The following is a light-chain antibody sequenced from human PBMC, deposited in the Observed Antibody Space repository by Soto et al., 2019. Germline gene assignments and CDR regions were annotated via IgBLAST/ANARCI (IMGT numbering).Light chain of an antibody. V-gene: IGKV3-20*01. CDR3: PQYGSFTYT. CDR1: QSVSSSY. CDR2: GAS. J-gene: IGKJ2*01. Sequence: EIVLTQSPGTLSLSPRERVTLSCRASQSVSSSYLAWYQQKPGQAPRLLIYGASSRATGIPDRFSGSGSGTEFTLCISRLEPEDFAVYYCPQYGSFTYTFGQGTKLEIK.